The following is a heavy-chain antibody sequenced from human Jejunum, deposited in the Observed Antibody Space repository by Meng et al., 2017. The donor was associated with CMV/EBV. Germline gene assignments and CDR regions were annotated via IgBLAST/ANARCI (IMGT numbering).Heavy chain of an antibody. V-gene: IGHV3-20*03. CDR3: ARARSSGWYGGANY. J-gene: IGHJ4*02. D-gene: IGHD6-19*01. Sequence: FTFDDYGIRWVRQAPGKGLEWVSGINWNGGSTGYADSVKGRFTISRDNAKNSLYLQMNSLRAEGTALYYCARARSSGWYGGANYWGQGTLVTVSS. CDR2: INWNGGST. CDR1: FTFDDYG.